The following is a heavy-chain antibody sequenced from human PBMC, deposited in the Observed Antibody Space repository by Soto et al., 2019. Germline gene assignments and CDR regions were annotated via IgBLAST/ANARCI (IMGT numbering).Heavy chain of an antibody. CDR3: ARRPIAAAGPYYYYGMDV. J-gene: IGHJ6*02. D-gene: IGHD6-13*01. Sequence: HGESLKISCKGSGYSFTSYWIGWVRQMPGKGLEWMGIIYPGDSDTRYSPSFQGQVTISADKSISTAYLQWSSLKASDTAMYYCARRPIAAAGPYYYYGMDVWGQGTTVTVSS. V-gene: IGHV5-51*01. CDR2: IYPGDSDT. CDR1: GYSFTSYW.